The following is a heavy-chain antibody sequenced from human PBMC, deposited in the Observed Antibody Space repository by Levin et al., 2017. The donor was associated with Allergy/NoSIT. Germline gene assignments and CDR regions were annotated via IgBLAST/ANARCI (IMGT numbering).Heavy chain of an antibody. Sequence: SQTLSLTCTVSGDSIPTGGFYWSWLRQFPGTGLEFLGYIYHSGNTDYNPSLKSRLTLSVDTSKNQFSLNLRSVSAADTAVYYCARVDGRNWFDTWGQGTLVTVSS. J-gene: IGHJ5*02. CDR1: GDSIPTGGFY. D-gene: IGHD5-24*01. CDR3: ARVDGRNWFDT. CDR2: IYHSGNT. V-gene: IGHV4-31*03.